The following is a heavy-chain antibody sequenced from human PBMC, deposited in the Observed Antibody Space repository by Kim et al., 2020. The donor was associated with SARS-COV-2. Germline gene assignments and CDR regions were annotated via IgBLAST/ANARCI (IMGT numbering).Heavy chain of an antibody. CDR1: GGTFSSYA. CDR2: IIPILGIA. V-gene: IGHV1-69*04. J-gene: IGHJ4*02. D-gene: IGHD2-2*01. CDR3: AGEERIVVVPAASRRDY. Sequence: SVKVSCKASGGTFSSYAISWVRQAPGQGLEWMGRIIPILGIANYAQKFQGRVTITADKSTSTAYMELSSLRSEDTAVYYCAGEERIVVVPAASRRDYWGQGTLVTVSS.